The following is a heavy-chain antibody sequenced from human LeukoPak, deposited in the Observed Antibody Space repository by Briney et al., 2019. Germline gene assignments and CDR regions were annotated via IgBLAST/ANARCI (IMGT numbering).Heavy chain of an antibody. CDR2: VNPKSGDT. V-gene: IGHV1-2*02. CDR1: GYDFTGNY. CDR3: ASPSLGVGSYYDY. D-gene: IGHD3-10*01. Sequence: GASVKVSCKASGYDFTGNYLHWVRQAPGQGLEWRGWVNPKSGDTKYTQRIQDRVTMTRDTSISTAYMELSSLTTDDTAVYYCASPSLGVGSYYDYWGQGTLVTVSS. J-gene: IGHJ4*02.